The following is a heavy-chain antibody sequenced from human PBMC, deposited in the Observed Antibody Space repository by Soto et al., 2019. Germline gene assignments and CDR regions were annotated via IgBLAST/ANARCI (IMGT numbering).Heavy chain of an antibody. J-gene: IGHJ4*02. Sequence: SVKVSCKASGGTFSSYTISWVRQAPGQGLEWMGRIIPILGIANYAQKFQGRVTITADKSTSTAYMELSSLRSEDTAVYYCATNPHYYDSSGYRLYYFDYWGQGTLVTVSS. CDR2: IIPILGIA. D-gene: IGHD3-22*01. V-gene: IGHV1-69*02. CDR1: GGTFSSYT. CDR3: ATNPHYYDSSGYRLYYFDY.